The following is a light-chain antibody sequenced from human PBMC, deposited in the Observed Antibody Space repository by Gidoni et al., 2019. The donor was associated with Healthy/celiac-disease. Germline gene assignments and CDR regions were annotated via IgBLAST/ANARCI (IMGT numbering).Light chain of an antibody. CDR3: QQYNNWPPTWT. CDR2: GAS. Sequence: EIVMTQSPAILSVSPGERATLPCRASQSVSSNLAWYQQKPGQAPRLLIYGASTRATVIPARFSGSGSGTEFTLTIRSLQSEDFAVYYCQQYNNWPPTWTFGQGTKVEIK. CDR1: QSVSSN. J-gene: IGKJ1*01. V-gene: IGKV3-15*01.